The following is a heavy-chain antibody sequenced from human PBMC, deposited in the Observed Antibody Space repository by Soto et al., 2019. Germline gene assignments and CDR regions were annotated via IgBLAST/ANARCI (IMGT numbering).Heavy chain of an antibody. CDR3: ARERRWEPLLY. V-gene: IGHV1-18*01. CDR1: GYTFSNYG. D-gene: IGHD1-26*01. J-gene: IGHJ4*02. Sequence: QVQLVQSGPEVKKPGASVKVSCKGSGYTFSNYGVTWVRQAPGQGLERLGWVSAYNRNTDYARKFEDRATMTIDTSMNTAYLELRGLTPDDTAVYYCARERRWEPLLYWGQGTL. CDR2: VSAYNRNT.